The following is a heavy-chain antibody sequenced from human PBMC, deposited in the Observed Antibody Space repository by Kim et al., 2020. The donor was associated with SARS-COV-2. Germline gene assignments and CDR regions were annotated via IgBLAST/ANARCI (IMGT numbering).Heavy chain of an antibody. CDR1: GYRFTSYW. J-gene: IGHJ6*02. D-gene: IGHD2-2*01. CDR2: IYPGDSDT. CDR3: ARYGYCTSSTCYYYYGMDV. V-gene: IGHV5-51*01. Sequence: GESLKISCKGSGYRFTSYWIGWVRQMPGQGLEWMGIIYPGDSDTRYSPSFQGQVTISADKSISTAYLQWSSLRASDTAMYYCARYGYCTSSTCYYYYGMDVWGQGTTVTVSS.